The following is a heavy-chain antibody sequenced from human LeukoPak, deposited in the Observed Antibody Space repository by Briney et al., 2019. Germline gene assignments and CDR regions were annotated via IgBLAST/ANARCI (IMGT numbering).Heavy chain of an antibody. CDR1: GDSTSSDRYY. V-gene: IGHV4-39*01. CDR2: IYYSGST. D-gene: IGHD1-26*01. J-gene: IGHJ4*02. Sequence: SETLSLTCTVSGDSTSSDRYYGGWVRQPPGKGLEWIGNIYYSGSTYYNPSLKGRVTMSVDTSKNQFFLKLNSVTAADTAVYYCARGRPYSGGYHLDYWGQGTLVTVSA. CDR3: ARGRPYSGGYHLDY.